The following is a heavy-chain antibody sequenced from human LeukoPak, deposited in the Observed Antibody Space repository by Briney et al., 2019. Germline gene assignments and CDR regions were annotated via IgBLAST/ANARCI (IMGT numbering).Heavy chain of an antibody. D-gene: IGHD3-3*02. Sequence: KPSETLSLTCTVFGGSMTTHHWNWIRQTPGKGLGWIGYVFDSGRTEVNPSLTSRVTLSTDTSKKQLSLRLSSVTAADTAVYYCTTIKREDIFGYFDFWGQGILVTVSS. V-gene: IGHV4-59*11. CDR2: VFDSGRT. CDR1: GGSMTTHH. CDR3: TTIKREDIFGYFDF. J-gene: IGHJ4*02.